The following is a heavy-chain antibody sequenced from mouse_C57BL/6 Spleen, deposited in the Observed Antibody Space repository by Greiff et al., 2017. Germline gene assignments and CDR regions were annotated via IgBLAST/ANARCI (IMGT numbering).Heavy chain of an antibody. V-gene: IGHV1-61*01. Sequence: QVQLQQPGAELVRPGSSVKLSCKASGYTFTSYWMDWVKQRPGQGLEWIGNIYPSDGGTHYNQKFKDKATLTVDKSSSTVYMQLSSLTSEDSAVYYCARGSNCFFAYWGQGTLVTVSA. CDR3: ARGSNCFFAY. CDR2: IYPSDGGT. CDR1: GYTFTSYW. D-gene: IGHD2-5*01. J-gene: IGHJ3*01.